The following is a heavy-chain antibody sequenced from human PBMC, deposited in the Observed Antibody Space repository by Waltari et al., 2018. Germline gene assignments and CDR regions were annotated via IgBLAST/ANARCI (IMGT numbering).Heavy chain of an antibody. Sequence: EAQLLESGGGLVQPGGSLRLSCVGSGFAFSASAMNWVRQAPGKGLGGVAVIYAGGSTYYADSIDGRFSISRDNSKKTVFLEMNGLRREDTAVYFCASKQISTSGVLIDRWGQGVLVTVSS. CDR1: GFAFSASA. CDR2: IYAGGST. J-gene: IGHJ5*02. V-gene: IGHV3-23*03. D-gene: IGHD3-3*01. CDR3: ASKQISTSGVLIDR.